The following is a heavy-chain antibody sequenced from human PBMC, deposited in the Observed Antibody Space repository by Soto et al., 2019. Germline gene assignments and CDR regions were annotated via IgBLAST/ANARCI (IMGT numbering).Heavy chain of an antibody. CDR2: ISANKDNT. CDR1: GYTFTSYG. CDR3: ARDGYCSSRRCFDL. J-gene: IGHJ2*01. Sequence: QVRLVQSAAEVKKPGASVKVSCKASGYTFTSYGITWVRQAPGQGLEWMGWISANKDNTNYAQKFQGRVTMTTDTSTSTAYMELRSLRSDDTAVYYCARDGYCSSRRCFDLWGRGTLVTVSS. D-gene: IGHD2-2*01. V-gene: IGHV1-18*01.